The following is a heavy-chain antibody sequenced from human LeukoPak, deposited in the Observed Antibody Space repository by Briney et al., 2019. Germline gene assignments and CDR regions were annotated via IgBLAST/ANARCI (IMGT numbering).Heavy chain of an antibody. J-gene: IGHJ3*02. CDR2: IWSDGKNK. V-gene: IGHV3-33*01. CDR3: VRERGPYNDFDI. Sequence: PGRSLRLSCAASGFSFSIFGMHWVRQAPGKGLQWVSVIWSDGKNKFYADSVKGRFTIFRDNSKKTLDLQLNSLRAEDTALYYCVRERGPYNDFDIWGQGTMVTVSS. D-gene: IGHD2-21*01. CDR1: GFSFSIFG.